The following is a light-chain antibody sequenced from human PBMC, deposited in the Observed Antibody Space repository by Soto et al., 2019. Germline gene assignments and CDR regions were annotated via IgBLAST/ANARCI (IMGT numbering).Light chain of an antibody. CDR1: ESVSTN. J-gene: IGKJ1*01. CDR3: QQDRIRGT. V-gene: IGKV3-15*01. CDR2: GAS. Sequence: EKEMAQYRANQCLVGGECRSRWWRASESVSTNLAWYQQKAGQAPRLLIYGASTRSTGIPARFSGSGTRTEFTLTIRGLHAEALSGSFCQQDRIRGTCRQGTKVDIK.